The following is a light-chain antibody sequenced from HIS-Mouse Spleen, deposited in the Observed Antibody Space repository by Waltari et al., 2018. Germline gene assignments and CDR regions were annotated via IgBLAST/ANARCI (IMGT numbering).Light chain of an antibody. Sequence: AIWMTQSPSLLSASTGDRVTISCRMSQGISSYLAWYQQKPGKAPELLIYAASTLQSGVPSRFSGSGSGTDFTLKISRVEAEDVGVYYCMQGIHLWTFGQGTKVEIK. J-gene: IGKJ1*01. CDR1: QGISSY. V-gene: IGKV1D-8*02. CDR2: AAS. CDR3: MQGIHLWT.